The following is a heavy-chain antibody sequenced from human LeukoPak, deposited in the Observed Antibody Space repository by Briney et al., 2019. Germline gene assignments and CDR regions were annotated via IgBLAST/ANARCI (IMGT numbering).Heavy chain of an antibody. V-gene: IGHV4-4*07. CDR2: IYTSGST. J-gene: IGHJ4*02. CDR3: ARGPPPDFDY. CDR1: GGSISSYY. Sequence: ASETLSLTCTVSGGSISSYYWSWIRQPAGKGLEWIGRIYTSGSTDYNPSLKSRVTMSVDTSKNQFSLKVNSVTAADTAVYYCARGPPPDFDYWGLGTLVTVSS.